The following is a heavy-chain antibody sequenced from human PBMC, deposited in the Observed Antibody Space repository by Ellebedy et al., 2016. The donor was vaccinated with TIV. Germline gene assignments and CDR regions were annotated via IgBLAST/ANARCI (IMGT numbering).Heavy chain of an antibody. CDR1: GYSFTDFG. D-gene: IGHD6-19*01. V-gene: IGHV1-3*01. J-gene: IGHJ4*02. CDR2: IDGGNGDT. Sequence: ASVKVSCKASGYSFTDFGVHWVRQAPGQRLEWMGWIDGGNGDTTYSQRFQGRLAITRDTSARKAHMQLSSLRYEDTAVYYCARTFSGLKTYWGQGTLVTVSS. CDR3: ARTFSGLKTY.